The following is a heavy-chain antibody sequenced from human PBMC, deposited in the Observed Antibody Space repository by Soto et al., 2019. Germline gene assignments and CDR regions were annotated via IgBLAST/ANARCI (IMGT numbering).Heavy chain of an antibody. V-gene: IGHV3-23*01. CDR3: EKDSNWDYLDRRGDYRLRDEN. J-gene: IGHJ4*02. Sequence: EVQLLESGGGLLQPGGSLRLSCAASGFTFSNYAMSWVRQAPGKGLEWVSAVSGSGVSTYYEDSLKGRFTISRDNSKNTLYMQMNSLRAENTAVYYCEKDSNWDYLDRRGDYRLRDENWGQGTLVTVSS. D-gene: IGHD3-22*01. CDR2: VSGSGVST. CDR1: GFTFSNYA.